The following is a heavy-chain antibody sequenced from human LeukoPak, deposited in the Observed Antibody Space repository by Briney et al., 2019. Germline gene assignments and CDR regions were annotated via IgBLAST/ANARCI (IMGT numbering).Heavy chain of an antibody. V-gene: IGHV3-23*01. J-gene: IGHJ4*02. CDR3: ARRLVTAGITDFFDS. CDR2: ISPAGDST. Sequence: GGPLRLSCTASGFTFSDYSMSWVRQAPGAGLEWVSAISPAGDSTTDADSVKGRFTISRDNSKSTLYLQMNGLTAEDTALYYCARRLVTAGITDFFDSWGQGTLVSVSS. CDR1: GFTFSDYS. D-gene: IGHD2-2*01.